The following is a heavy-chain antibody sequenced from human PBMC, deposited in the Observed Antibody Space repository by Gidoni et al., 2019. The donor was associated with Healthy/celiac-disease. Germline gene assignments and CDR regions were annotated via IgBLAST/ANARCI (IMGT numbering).Heavy chain of an antibody. Sequence: EVQLVESGGGLVQPGRSLRLSCAASGFTFDDYAMHWVRQAPEKGLEWVSGISWNSGSIGYADSVKGRFTISRDNAKNSLYLQMNSLRAEDTALYYCAKDVDSVAGGFDYWGQGTLVTVSS. CDR1: GFTFDDYA. CDR2: ISWNSGSI. V-gene: IGHV3-9*01. CDR3: AKDVDSVAGGFDY. D-gene: IGHD6-19*01. J-gene: IGHJ4*02.